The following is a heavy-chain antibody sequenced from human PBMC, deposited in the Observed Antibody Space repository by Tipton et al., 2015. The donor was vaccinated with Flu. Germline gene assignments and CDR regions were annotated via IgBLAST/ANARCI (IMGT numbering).Heavy chain of an antibody. CDR1: GDSISSGDYS. J-gene: IGHJ5*02. CDR2: IHYTGNT. D-gene: IGHD4/OR15-4a*01. CDR3: ARGVLTGGKRFDP. V-gene: IGHV4-61*03. Sequence: TLSLTCTVSGDSISSGDYSWTWIRQPPGRGLEYIGYIHYTGNTNYNPSLKSRVTISVDTSNNHFSLTLSSVTAADTAVYYCARGVLTGGKRFDPWGQGTLVTVSS.